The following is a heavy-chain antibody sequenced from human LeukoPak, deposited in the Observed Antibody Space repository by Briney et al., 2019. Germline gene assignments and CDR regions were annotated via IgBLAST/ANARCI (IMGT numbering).Heavy chain of an antibody. CDR3: ARPQSSPSIGVFDAFDI. V-gene: IGHV4-39*01. J-gene: IGHJ3*02. CDR2: IYYSGST. D-gene: IGHD3-3*01. CDR1: GFTFSSYA. Sequence: GSLRLSCAASGFTFSSYAMSWVRQAPGKGLEWIGSIYYSGSTYYNPSLKSRVTISVDTSKNQFSLKLSSVTAADTAVYYCARPQSSPSIGVFDAFDIWGQGTMVTVSS.